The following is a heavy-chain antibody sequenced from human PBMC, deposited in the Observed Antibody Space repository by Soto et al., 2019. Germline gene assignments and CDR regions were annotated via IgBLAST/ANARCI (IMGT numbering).Heavy chain of an antibody. Sequence: EVQLLESGGGLVQPGGSLRLSCAASGFTFSSYAMTWVRQAPGKGLEWVSGISGSGGSTYYADSVKGRFTISRDNSKNTLYLQMNSLRDEDTAVYHCAKDIVVVPAQGDAFDIWGQGTMVTVSS. J-gene: IGHJ3*02. CDR2: ISGSGGST. CDR3: AKDIVVVPAQGDAFDI. D-gene: IGHD2-2*01. CDR1: GFTFSSYA. V-gene: IGHV3-23*01.